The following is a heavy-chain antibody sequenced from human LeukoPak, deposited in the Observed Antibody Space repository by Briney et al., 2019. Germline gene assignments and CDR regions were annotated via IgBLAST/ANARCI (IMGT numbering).Heavy chain of an antibody. CDR2: ISHDGGNT. Sequence: GGSLRLSCAASGFTFDDYGMSWVRQPPGKGLEWVAVISHDGGNTYYADSVKGRFTISRDNSKNTLYLQMNSLRAEDTAVYYCAKSYYDSTGYRGDFDYWGQGTLVTVSS. D-gene: IGHD3-22*01. J-gene: IGHJ4*02. V-gene: IGHV3-30*18. CDR1: GFTFDDYG. CDR3: AKSYYDSTGYRGDFDY.